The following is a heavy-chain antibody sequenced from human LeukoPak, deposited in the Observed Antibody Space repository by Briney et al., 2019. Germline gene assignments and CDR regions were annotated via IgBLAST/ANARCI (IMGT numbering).Heavy chain of an antibody. CDR2: IIPIFGTA. D-gene: IGHD3-3*01. J-gene: IGHJ5*02. CDR1: GFTFSSYA. CDR3: APYYDFWSGPRFFDP. V-gene: IGHV1-69*05. Sequence: GGSLRLSCAASGFTFSSYAISWVRQAPGQGLEWMGGIIPIFGTANYAQKFQGRVTITTDESTSTAYMELSSLRSEDTAVYYCAPYYDFWSGPRFFDPWGQGTLVTVSS.